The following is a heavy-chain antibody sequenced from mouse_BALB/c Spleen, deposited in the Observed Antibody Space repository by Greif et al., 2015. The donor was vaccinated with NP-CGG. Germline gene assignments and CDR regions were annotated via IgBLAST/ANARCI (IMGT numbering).Heavy chain of an antibody. CDR3: ARKRELTGGFDY. Sequence: QVQLQQSGAELVRPGSSVKISCKASGYAFSSYWMNWVKQRPGQGLEWIGQIYPGDGDTNYNGKFKGKATLTADKSSSTAYMQLSSLTSEDSAVYFCARKRELTGGFDYWGQGTTLTVSS. CDR2: IYPGDGDT. D-gene: IGHD4-1*01. J-gene: IGHJ2*01. CDR1: GYAFSSYW. V-gene: IGHV1-80*01.